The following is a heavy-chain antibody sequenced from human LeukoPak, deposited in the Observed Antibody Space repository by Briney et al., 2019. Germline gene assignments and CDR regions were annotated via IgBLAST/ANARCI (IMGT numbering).Heavy chain of an antibody. CDR1: GGSFSGYY. Sequence: SETLSLTCGVFGGSFSGYYWTWLRQPPGKGLEWIGQINHRGSSHYNPSLRSRVTISVDTSKTQFSLKLTSVTAADTAVYYCARDKFCSDTGSCNIGLSDFWGQRALVTVSS. CDR2: INHRGSS. V-gene: IGHV4-34*01. J-gene: IGHJ4*02. D-gene: IGHD2-15*01. CDR3: ARDKFCSDTGSCNIGLSDF.